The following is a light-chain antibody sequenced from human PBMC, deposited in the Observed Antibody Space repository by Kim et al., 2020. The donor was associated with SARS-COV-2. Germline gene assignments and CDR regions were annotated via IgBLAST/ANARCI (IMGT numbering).Light chain of an antibody. CDR1: QFISTW. J-gene: IGKJ2*01. V-gene: IGKV1-5*01. Sequence: SESVGDRVTITCRASQFISTWLAWYQQKPGKAPKLLVYQASTLESGVPSRFSGSGSGTDFSLTIDSLQPDDFATYYCQHYNSYPYTFGQGTKLEI. CDR3: QHYNSYPYT. CDR2: QAS.